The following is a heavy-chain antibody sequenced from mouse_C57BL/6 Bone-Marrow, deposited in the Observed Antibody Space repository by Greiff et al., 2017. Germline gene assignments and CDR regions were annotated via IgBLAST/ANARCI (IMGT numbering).Heavy chain of an antibody. V-gene: IGHV1-81*01. CDR2: IYPRSGNP. Sequence: VQLVDSGAELARPGASVTLSCKASGYTFTSYGISWVTHRTGPGLAWIGEIYPRSGNPYYNAKFKGKATLTADKSSSTAYMELRSLTSEDSAARSSSFDYWGQGTTLTVSS. CDR1: GYTFTSYG. J-gene: IGHJ2*01. CDR3: SFDY. D-gene: IGHD1-1*01.